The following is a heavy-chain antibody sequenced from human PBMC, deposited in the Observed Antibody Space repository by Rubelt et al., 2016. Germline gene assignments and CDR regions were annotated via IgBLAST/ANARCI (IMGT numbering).Heavy chain of an antibody. V-gene: IGHV1-2*02. CDR1: GYTFTSYA. D-gene: IGHD3-16*01. CDR2: INPNSGGT. Sequence: QVQLVQSGAEVKKPGASVKVSCKASGYTFTSYAMHWVRQAPGQRLEWMGWINPNSGGTNYAQKFQGRVTMTRDTSISTAYMELGRLRSDDTAVYYCAREGDYYYGMDVWGQGTTVTVSS. CDR3: AREGDYYYGMDV. J-gene: IGHJ6*02.